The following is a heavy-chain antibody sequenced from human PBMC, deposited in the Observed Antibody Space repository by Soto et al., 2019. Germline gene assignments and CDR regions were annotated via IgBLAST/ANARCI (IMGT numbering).Heavy chain of an antibody. J-gene: IGHJ4*02. CDR1: GVTLNGRY. Sequence: SAKASCYASGVTLNGRYRRLVRQAPGQGLEWMGGIIPMFGKPHYAEKFQDRVTITADESTGTAYLELSSLTSEYTAVYYCATSEGSDCYIFDYWGPGTLVTVSS. CDR3: ATSEGSDCYIFDY. D-gene: IGHD2-21*01. CDR2: IIPMFGKP. V-gene: IGHV1-69*13.